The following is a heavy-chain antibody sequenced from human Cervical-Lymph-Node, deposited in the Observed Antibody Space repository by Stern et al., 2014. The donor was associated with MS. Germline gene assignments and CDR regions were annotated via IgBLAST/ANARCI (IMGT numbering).Heavy chain of an antibody. D-gene: IGHD5-12*01. J-gene: IGHJ3*02. Sequence: QVTLKESGPTLVKPTETLRLTCTFSGFSLRTNGVAGGWIGQTQGKALESLALIYWVADKRCNPSLNRWLTITTDPFQIQVVLKMTTLYPVDTATYYCVYAPPCGFLEDAFDIWGQGTMVTVSS. V-gene: IGHV2-5*02. CDR1: GFSLRTNGVA. CDR2: IYWVADK. CDR3: VYAPPCGFLEDAFDI.